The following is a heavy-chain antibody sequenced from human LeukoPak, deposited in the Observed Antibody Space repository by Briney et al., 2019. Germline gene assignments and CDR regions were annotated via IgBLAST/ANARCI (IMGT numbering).Heavy chain of an antibody. D-gene: IGHD3-16*01. J-gene: IGHJ4*02. CDR1: GFPLSSYS. CDR2: ISYDGSNK. CDR3: AKDTTGGAGPMDY. V-gene: IGHV3-30*18. Sequence: TGRSLRLSCAASGFPLSSYSMNWVRQAPGKGLEWVAVISYDGSNKYYADSVKGRFTISRDNSKNTLYLQMNSLRAEDTAVYYCAKDTTGGAGPMDYWGQGTLVTVSS.